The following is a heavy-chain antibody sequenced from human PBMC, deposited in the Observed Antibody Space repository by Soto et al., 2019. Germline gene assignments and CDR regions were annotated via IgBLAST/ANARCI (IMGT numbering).Heavy chain of an antibody. CDR1: GFTFSSYG. Sequence: GGSLRLSCAASGFTFSSYGMHWVRQAPGKGLEWVAVIWYDGSNKYYTESVKGRFTISRDNSKNTLYIQMNSLRAEDTDVYYSARDRLDCSSTSCYQYMDVWGKGTTVTVSS. D-gene: IGHD2-2*01. CDR2: IWYDGSNK. V-gene: IGHV3-33*01. J-gene: IGHJ6*03. CDR3: ARDRLDCSSTSCYQYMDV.